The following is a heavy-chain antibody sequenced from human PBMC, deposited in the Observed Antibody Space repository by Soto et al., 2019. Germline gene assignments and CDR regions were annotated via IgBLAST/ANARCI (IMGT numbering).Heavy chain of an antibody. J-gene: IGHJ4*02. CDR1: GHTLTELS. V-gene: IGHV1-24*01. CDR2: IDPEDGET. Sequence: QVQLVQSGAEVKKPGASVKVSCKVSGHTLTELSMHWARQAPGKGLEWMGGIDPEDGETISAQKFQGRVTMTEDTSTDSTFLELSSLRSEDTAVYYCAAGGTRWLHSPFDYWGQATLVTISS. D-gene: IGHD1-1*01. CDR3: AAGGTRWLHSPFDY.